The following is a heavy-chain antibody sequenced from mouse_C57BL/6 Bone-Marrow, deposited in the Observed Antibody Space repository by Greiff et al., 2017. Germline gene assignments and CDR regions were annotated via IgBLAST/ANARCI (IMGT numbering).Heavy chain of an antibody. D-gene: IGHD2-5*01. V-gene: IGHV1-55*01. Sequence: QVQLQQPGAELVKPGASVKMSCKASGYTFTSYWITWVKQRPGQGLEWIGDIYPGSGSTNYNEKFKSKATLTVDTSASTAYMHLSSLTSEDSAVYYCARRGYSNLFAYWGQGTLVTVSA. CDR2: IYPGSGST. CDR3: ARRGYSNLFAY. CDR1: GYTFTSYW. J-gene: IGHJ3*01.